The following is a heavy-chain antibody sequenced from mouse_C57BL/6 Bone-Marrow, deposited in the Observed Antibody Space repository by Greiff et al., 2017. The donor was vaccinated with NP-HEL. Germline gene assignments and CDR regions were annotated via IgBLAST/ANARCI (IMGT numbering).Heavy chain of an antibody. V-gene: IGHV1-26*01. D-gene: IGHD2-13*01. CDR3: AGAPCDGDGGDRDY. CDR2: IIPNNGGT. Sequence: VQLQQSGPELVKPGASVKISCKASGYTFTDYYMNWVKLSHGQGLEWIGDIIPNNGGTSYNQKFKGKATLTVDKSSDTAYMELRSLTSEDSAVYYCAGAPCDGDGGDRDYWGQGTSVTVSA. J-gene: IGHJ4*01. CDR1: GYTFTDYY.